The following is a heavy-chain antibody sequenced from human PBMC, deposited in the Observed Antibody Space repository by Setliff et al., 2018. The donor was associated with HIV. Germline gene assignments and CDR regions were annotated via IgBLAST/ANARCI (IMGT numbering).Heavy chain of an antibody. Sequence: LRLSCAASGFTFSTYGMHWVRQAPGKGLEWVAVIWYDGSNKYYADSVKGRFTISRDNSKNTLYLQMNSLRAEDTAVYYCAKEERITIFGVVINHAMDVWGKGTTVTAP. D-gene: IGHD3-3*01. CDR2: IWYDGSNK. J-gene: IGHJ6*03. CDR3: AKEERITIFGVVINHAMDV. V-gene: IGHV3-33*06. CDR1: GFTFSTYG.